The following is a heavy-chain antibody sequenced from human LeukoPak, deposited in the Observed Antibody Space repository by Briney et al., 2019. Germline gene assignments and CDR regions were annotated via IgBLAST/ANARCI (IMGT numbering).Heavy chain of an antibody. J-gene: IGHJ4*02. D-gene: IGHD3-10*01. CDR2: MNANSGAT. CDR3: ARNRYGSGSGDY. CDR1: GYTFTSFE. V-gene: IGHV1-8*01. Sequence: ASVKVSCKASGYTFTSFEINWVRQATGQGLEWVGWMNANSGATVYAQKFQGKVTMTRDTSISTVYMELSSLRYEDTAVYYCARNRYGSGSGDYWGQGTLVTVSS.